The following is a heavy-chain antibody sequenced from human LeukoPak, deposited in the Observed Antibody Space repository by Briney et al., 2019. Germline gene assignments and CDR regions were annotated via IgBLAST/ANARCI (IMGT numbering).Heavy chain of an antibody. V-gene: IGHV4/OR15-8*01. CDR1: GVSIRSDNW. CDR3: ARVRAAAGTLYFDY. D-gene: IGHD6-13*01. CDR2: IFHSGSA. Sequence: SETLSLTCVVSGVSIRSDNWWSWVRQPPGKGLEWIGEIFHSGSANYNPSLKSRVSMSVDKSDNQFSLKLTSVTAAETAVYYCARVRAAAGTLYFDYWGQGTLVTVSS. J-gene: IGHJ4*02.